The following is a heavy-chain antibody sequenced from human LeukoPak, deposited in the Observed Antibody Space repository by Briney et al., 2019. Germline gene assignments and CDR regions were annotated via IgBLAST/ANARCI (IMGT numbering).Heavy chain of an antibody. V-gene: IGHV3-21*01. CDR1: GFTLTSHW. CDR2: ISSSSSYI. Sequence: PGGSLRLSCAVSGFTLTSHWMTWVRQAPGKGLEWVSSISSSSSYIYYADSVKGRFTISRDNAKNSLYLQMNSLRAEDTAVYYCARVTAMVTGGLDYWGQGTLVTVSS. J-gene: IGHJ4*02. CDR3: ARVTAMVTGGLDY. D-gene: IGHD5-18*01.